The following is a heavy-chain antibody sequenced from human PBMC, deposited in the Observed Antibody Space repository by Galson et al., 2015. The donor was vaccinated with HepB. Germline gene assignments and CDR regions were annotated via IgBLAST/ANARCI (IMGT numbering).Heavy chain of an antibody. J-gene: IGHJ5*02. V-gene: IGHV5-51*01. CDR1: GYSFTSYW. D-gene: IGHD3-3*01. CDR3: ARQGRYYDFWSGYFWFDP. Sequence: QSGAEVKKPGESLKISCKGSGYSFTSYWIGWVRQMPGKGLEWMGIIYPGDSDTRYSPSFQGQVTISADKSISTAYLQWSSLKASDTAMYYCARQGRYYDFWSGYFWFDPWGQGTLVTVSS. CDR2: IYPGDSDT.